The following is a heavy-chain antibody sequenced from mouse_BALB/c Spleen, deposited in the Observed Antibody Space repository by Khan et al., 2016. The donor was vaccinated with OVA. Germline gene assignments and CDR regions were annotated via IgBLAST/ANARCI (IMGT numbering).Heavy chain of an antibody. D-gene: IGHD1-1*01. CDR3: ARLAYYYYSEGFAD. Sequence: EVELVESGGDVVKPGGSLKLSCAASGFTFSTYGMSWVRQTPDKRLEWVATVSTGGHYTYYPDTVKGRFTISRANAKNTLYLQMSSLKSEDTAMFYCARLAYYYYSEGFADWGQGTLVTVSA. V-gene: IGHV5-6*01. CDR2: VSTGGHYT. CDR1: GFTFSTYG. J-gene: IGHJ3*01.